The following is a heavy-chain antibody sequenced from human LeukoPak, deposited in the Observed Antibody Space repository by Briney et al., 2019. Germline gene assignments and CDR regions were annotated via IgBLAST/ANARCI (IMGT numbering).Heavy chain of an antibody. Sequence: GRSLRLSCAASGFTFSIYGMYWVRQAPGKGLEWVAVIWYDGTNKYYGDSVEGRFTISRDNSKDTLYLQMNSPRAEDTAVYYCARNWNDVKSLNYYYFGIDVWGQGTTVTVSS. CDR3: ARNWNDVKSLNYYYFGIDV. CDR1: GFTFSIYG. D-gene: IGHD1-1*01. CDR2: IWYDGTNK. J-gene: IGHJ6*02. V-gene: IGHV3-33*01.